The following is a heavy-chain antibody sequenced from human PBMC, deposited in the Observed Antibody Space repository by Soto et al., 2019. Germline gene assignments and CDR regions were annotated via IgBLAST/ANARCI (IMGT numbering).Heavy chain of an antibody. V-gene: IGHV3-15*01. CDR2: IKSKTDGGTT. CDR1: GFTFSNAW. D-gene: IGHD6-13*01. J-gene: IGHJ4*02. Sequence: GGSLRLSCAASGFTFSNAWMSWVRQAPGKGLEWVGRIKSKTDGGTTDYAAPVKGRFTISRDDSKNTLYLQMNSLKTEDTAVYYCTTEGPQQLVEWGFDYWGQGTLVTVSS. CDR3: TTEGPQQLVEWGFDY.